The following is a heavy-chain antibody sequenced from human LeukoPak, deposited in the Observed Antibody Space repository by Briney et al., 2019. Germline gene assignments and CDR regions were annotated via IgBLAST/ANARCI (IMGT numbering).Heavy chain of an antibody. V-gene: IGHV4-59*01. Sequence: SETLSLTCTVSGGSISSYYWSWIRQPPGKGLEWIGYIYYSGSTNYNPSLKSRVTISVDTSKNQFSLKLSSVTAADTAVYYCARRVYYYGSGSYSDYYYYMDVWGKGTTVTVSS. J-gene: IGHJ6*03. CDR3: ARRVYYYGSGSYSDYYYYMDV. CDR2: IYYSGST. CDR1: GGSISSYY. D-gene: IGHD3-10*01.